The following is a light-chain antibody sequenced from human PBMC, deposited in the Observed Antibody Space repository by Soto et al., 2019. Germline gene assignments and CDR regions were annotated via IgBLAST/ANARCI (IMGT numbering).Light chain of an antibody. CDR3: SSCTTSYSYL. CDR2: GVT. Sequence: QSVLTQPASVSGSPGQSLTISCTGTTSDIGFYDYVSWYQQYPGKAPKLLIYGVTIRPSGISNRFSGSKSGSTASLTISGLRDEDEAHYYCSSCTTSYSYLFGSGTKLTV. CDR1: TSDIGFYDY. V-gene: IGLV2-14*01. J-gene: IGLJ1*01.